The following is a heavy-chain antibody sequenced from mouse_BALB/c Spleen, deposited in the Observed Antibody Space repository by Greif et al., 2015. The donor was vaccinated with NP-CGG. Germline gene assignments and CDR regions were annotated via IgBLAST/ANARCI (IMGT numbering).Heavy chain of an antibody. J-gene: IGHJ4*01. CDR2: IWSDGST. CDR3: ARHVYGNYAMDY. CDR1: GFSFTSYG. D-gene: IGHD2-1*01. Sequence: VKLMESGPDLVAPSQSLSITCTVSGFSFTSYGVHWVRQPPGKGLEWLVVIWSDGSTTYNSALKSRLSISKDNSKSQVFLKMNSLQTDDTAMYYCARHVYGNYAMDYWGQGTSVTVSS. V-gene: IGHV2-6-2*01.